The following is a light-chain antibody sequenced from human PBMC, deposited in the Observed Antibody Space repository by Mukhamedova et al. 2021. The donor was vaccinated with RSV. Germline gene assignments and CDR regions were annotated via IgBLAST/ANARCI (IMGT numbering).Light chain of an antibody. Sequence: WYQRRVHGKAPNLLIYAASTLQSGVPSRFRGSGSGTDFTLTISSLQPEDFATYYCQQGYDTPRTFGQGTKVEIK. CDR2: AAS. J-gene: IGKJ1*01. V-gene: IGKV1-39*01. CDR3: QQGYDTPRT.